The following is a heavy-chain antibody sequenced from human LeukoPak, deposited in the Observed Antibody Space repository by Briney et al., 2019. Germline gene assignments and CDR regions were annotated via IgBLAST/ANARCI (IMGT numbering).Heavy chain of an antibody. D-gene: IGHD3-10*01. CDR2: ISGSGST. V-gene: IGHV3-23*01. Sequence: GGSLRLSCTASGFTFSNFAMNWVRQTPGKGLEWVSVISGSGSTYYADSVRGRFTVSRDNSKNTLYLQMNSLRAEDTAVYYCARDWDSRGYFDYWGQGTLVTVSS. CDR3: ARDWDSRGYFDY. J-gene: IGHJ4*02. CDR1: GFTFSNFA.